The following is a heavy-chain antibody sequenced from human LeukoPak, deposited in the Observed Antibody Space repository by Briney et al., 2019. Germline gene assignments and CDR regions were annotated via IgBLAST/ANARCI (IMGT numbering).Heavy chain of an antibody. Sequence: SETLSLTCTVSGGSISSGSYYWSWIRQPAGKGLEWIGRIYTSGSTNYNPSLKSRVTISVDTSKNHFSLKLSSVTAADTAVYYCARALLVTSFDYCGQGNLVTVSS. D-gene: IGHD2-8*02. CDR1: GGSISSGSYY. J-gene: IGHJ4*02. CDR3: ARALLVTSFDY. CDR2: IYTSGST. V-gene: IGHV4-61*02.